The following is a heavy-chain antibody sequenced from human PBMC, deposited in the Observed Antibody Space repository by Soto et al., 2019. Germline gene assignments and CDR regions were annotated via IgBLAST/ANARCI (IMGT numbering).Heavy chain of an antibody. CDR3: GRSSKQIFGVVTGPYYYYYGMDV. CDR2: IIPIFGTA. J-gene: IGHJ6*02. CDR1: GGTFSSYA. V-gene: IGHV1-69*13. D-gene: IGHD3-3*01. Sequence: GASLKVSCKASGGTFSSYAISWVRQAPGQGLEWMGGIIPIFGTANYAQKFQGRVTITADESTSTAYMELSSLRSEDTAGYYCGRSSKQIFGVVTGPYYYYYGMDVWGQGTTVTVSS.